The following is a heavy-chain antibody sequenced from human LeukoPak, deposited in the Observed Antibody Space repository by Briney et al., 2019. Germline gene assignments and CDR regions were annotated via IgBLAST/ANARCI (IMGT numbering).Heavy chain of an antibody. CDR1: GFNFNNFA. V-gene: IGHV3-23*01. Sequence: PGGSLRLSCAASGFNFNNFAMSWVRQAPGKGPEWLSAMTGPADTTYYAQSVKGRFTISRDYSKSMVYLQMNSLRVEDTAIYYCAKGAEIDHWGQGTLVTVSS. J-gene: IGHJ4*02. CDR2: MTGPADTT. CDR3: AKGAEIDH. D-gene: IGHD6-19*01.